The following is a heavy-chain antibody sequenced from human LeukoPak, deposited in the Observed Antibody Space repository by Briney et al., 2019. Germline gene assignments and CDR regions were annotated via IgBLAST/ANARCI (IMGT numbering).Heavy chain of an antibody. CDR1: GDSISSYY. V-gene: IGHV4-59*01. CDR3: ARVLRDYPNWFDP. Sequence: PSETLSLTCTVSGDSISSYYWSWIRQPPGKGLEWIGYIYDTGSTNYNPSLKSRVTKSVDTSKNQFSLKLSSVTAADTAVYYCARVLRDYPNWFDPWGQGTLVTVSS. D-gene: IGHD5-12*01. CDR2: IYDTGST. J-gene: IGHJ5*02.